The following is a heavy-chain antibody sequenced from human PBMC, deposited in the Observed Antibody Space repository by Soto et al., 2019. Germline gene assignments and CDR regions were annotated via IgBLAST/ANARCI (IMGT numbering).Heavy chain of an antibody. Sequence: PGGSLRLFCAASGFTFSSYAMHWVRQAPGKGLEWVAVISYDGSNKYYADSVKGRFTISRDNSKNTLYLQMNSLRAEDTAVYYCARDGYDYHYWGQGTLVTVSS. J-gene: IGHJ4*02. CDR2: ISYDGSNK. D-gene: IGHD5-12*01. CDR1: GFTFSSYA. CDR3: ARDGYDYHY. V-gene: IGHV3-30-3*01.